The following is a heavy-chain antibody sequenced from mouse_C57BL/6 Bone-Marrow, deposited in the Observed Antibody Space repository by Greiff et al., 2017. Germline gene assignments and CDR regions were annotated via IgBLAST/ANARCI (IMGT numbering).Heavy chain of an antibody. CDR3: ARRTVFAY. D-gene: IGHD4-1*01. Sequence: QVQLQQSGPELVKPGASVKISCKASGYSFTSYYIHWVKQRPGPGLEWIGWIYPGSGNTKYNEQFKGKATLTADTSSSTAYMQLSSLTSEDSAVYYCARRTVFAYWGQGTLVTVSA. CDR1: GYSFTSYY. V-gene: IGHV1-66*01. CDR2: IYPGSGNT. J-gene: IGHJ3*01.